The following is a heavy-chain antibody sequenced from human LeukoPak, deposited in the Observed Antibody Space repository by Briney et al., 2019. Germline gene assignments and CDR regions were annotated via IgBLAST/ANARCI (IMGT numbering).Heavy chain of an antibody. Sequence: GESLKISCKGSGYSFTSYWIGWVRPMPGKGLEWMGIIYPGDSDTRYSPSFQGQVTISADKSISTAYLQWSSLKASDTAMYYCARQPRISQRLDAFDIWGQGTMVTVSS. CDR3: ARQPRISQRLDAFDI. D-gene: IGHD6-25*01. CDR1: GYSFTSYW. J-gene: IGHJ3*02. CDR2: IYPGDSDT. V-gene: IGHV5-51*01.